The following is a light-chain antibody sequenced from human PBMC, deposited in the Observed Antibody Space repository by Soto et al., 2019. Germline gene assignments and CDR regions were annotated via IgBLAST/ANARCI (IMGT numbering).Light chain of an antibody. Sequence: EFVLTQSPGTLSLSPGERATLSCRASQTVRNNYLAWYQQKPGQAPELLIYDASSRATGIPDRFSGGGSGTDFSLTISRLEPEEFAVYYCQQFSSYPLTFGGGTKVEIK. CDR3: QQFSSYPLT. J-gene: IGKJ4*01. CDR2: DAS. V-gene: IGKV3-20*01. CDR1: QTVRNNY.